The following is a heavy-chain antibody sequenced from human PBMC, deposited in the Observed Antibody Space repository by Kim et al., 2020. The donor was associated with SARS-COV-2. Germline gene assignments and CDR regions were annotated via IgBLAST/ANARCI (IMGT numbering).Heavy chain of an antibody. Sequence: SPSVQGQVTISADKSISTAYLQWGSLKAADTAMYYCARQGGYSSSWYLQHWGQGTLVTVSS. CDR3: ARQGGYSSSWYLQH. V-gene: IGHV5-51*01. D-gene: IGHD6-13*01. J-gene: IGHJ1*01.